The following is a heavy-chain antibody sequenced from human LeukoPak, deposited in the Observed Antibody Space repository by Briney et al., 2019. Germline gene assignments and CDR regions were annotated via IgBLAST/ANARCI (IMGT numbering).Heavy chain of an antibody. CDR3: ARDDIAVAGTVDY. Sequence: GGSLRLSCAASGFTFSSYSMNWVRQAPGKGLEWVSSISSSSSYIYYADSVKGRFTISRDNAKNSLYLQMNSLRAEGTAVYCCARDDIAVAGTVDYWGQGTLVTVSS. CDR1: GFTFSSYS. J-gene: IGHJ4*02. CDR2: ISSSSSYI. D-gene: IGHD6-19*01. V-gene: IGHV3-21*01.